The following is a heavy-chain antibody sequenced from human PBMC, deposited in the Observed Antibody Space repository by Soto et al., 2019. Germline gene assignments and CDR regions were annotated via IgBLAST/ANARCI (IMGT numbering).Heavy chain of an antibody. J-gene: IGHJ4*02. Sequence: SETLSLTCTVSGGSISNFYWSWIRQPPGKGLEWIGYIYYSGTTSYNPSLNSRVTISVDTSKNQFSLKLNSVTAADTAVYYCARESYYGSGATVVGYWGLGTLVTV. CDR2: IYYSGTT. D-gene: IGHD3-10*01. CDR3: ARESYYGSGATVVGY. CDR1: GGSISNFY. V-gene: IGHV4-59*01.